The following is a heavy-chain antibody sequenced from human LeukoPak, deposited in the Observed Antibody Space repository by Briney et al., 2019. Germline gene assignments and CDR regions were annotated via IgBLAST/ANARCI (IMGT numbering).Heavy chain of an antibody. CDR2: IYTSGST. D-gene: IGHD3-3*01. CDR3: ARGPVLRFLEWSRDYMDV. V-gene: IGHV4-61*02. CDR1: GGSISSGSYY. J-gene: IGHJ6*03. Sequence: SETLSLTCTVSGGSISSGSYYWSWIRQPAGKGLEWVGRIYTSGSTNYNPSLKSRVTISVDTSKNQFSLKLSSVTAADTAVYYCARGPVLRFLEWSRDYMDVWGKGTTVTVSS.